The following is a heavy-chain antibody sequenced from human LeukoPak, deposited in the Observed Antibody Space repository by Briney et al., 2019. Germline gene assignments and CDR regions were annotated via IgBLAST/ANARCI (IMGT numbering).Heavy chain of an antibody. D-gene: IGHD2-15*01. CDR1: GFTFSSYW. CDR2: ISGSGGTT. J-gene: IGHJ4*02. V-gene: IGHV3-23*01. Sequence: PGGSLRLSCAASGFTFSSYWMSWVRQAPGKGLEWVSAISGSGGTTYYADSVKGRFTISRDNSKNTLYLQMNSLRAEDTAVYYCAKGSPRGVVVVATTLYFDYWGQGTLVTVSS. CDR3: AKGSPRGVVVVATTLYFDY.